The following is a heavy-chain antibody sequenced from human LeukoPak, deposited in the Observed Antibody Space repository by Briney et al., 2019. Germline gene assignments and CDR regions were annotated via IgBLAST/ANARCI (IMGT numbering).Heavy chain of an antibody. V-gene: IGHV3-23*01. CDR3: AKHVSGSLFYFDY. CDR1: GFTFRNCA. D-gene: IGHD3-10*01. J-gene: IGHJ4*02. Sequence: GGSLRLSCAASGFTFRNCAMSWVRQAPGKGPEWVSGISGTGYNTYYADSVKGRFTISRDNSKNTLYLQMNSLGAEDTAVYYCAKHVSGSLFYFDYWGQRTLVTVSS. CDR2: ISGTGYNT.